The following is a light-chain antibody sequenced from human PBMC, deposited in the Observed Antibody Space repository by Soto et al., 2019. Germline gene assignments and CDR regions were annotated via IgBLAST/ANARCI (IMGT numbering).Light chain of an antibody. CDR1: SSNIGSNY. V-gene: IGLV1-47*02. Sequence: QSVLTQPPSASGTPGQRVTISCSGSSSNIGSNYVYWYQQLPGTAPKLLIYSNNHRPSGVPDRFSGSKSGTSASLAISGLRSDDDADYYCAAWDASLSGQVFGTGTKVTVL. J-gene: IGLJ1*01. CDR3: AAWDASLSGQV. CDR2: SNN.